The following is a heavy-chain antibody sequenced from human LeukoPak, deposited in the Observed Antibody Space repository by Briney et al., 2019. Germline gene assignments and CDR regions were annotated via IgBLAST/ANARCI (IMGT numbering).Heavy chain of an antibody. CDR2: ISGSGGST. V-gene: IGHV3-23*01. CDR3: AKANPAAGLDY. D-gene: IGHD6-13*01. CDR1: GFTFSSHA. J-gene: IGHJ4*02. Sequence: GGSLRLSCAASGFTFSSHAMSWVRQAPGKGLEWVSAISGSGGSTYYADSVKGRFTTSRDNSKNTLYLQMNSLKAEDTAVYYCAKANPAAGLDYGGQGTLVTVSS.